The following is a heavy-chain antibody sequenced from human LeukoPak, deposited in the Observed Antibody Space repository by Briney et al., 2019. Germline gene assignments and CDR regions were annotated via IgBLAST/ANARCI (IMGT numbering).Heavy chain of an antibody. CDR1: GGFFSGYY. Sequence: SETLSLTCAVYGGFFSGYYWSWIRQPPGKGLEWIGEINHSGSTNYNPSLKSRVTISVDTSKNQFSLKLSSVTAADTAVYYCARGKRIVVVTARYNWLDPWGQGTLVTVSS. D-gene: IGHD2-21*02. CDR3: ARGKRIVVVTARYNWLDP. CDR2: INHSGST. V-gene: IGHV4-34*01. J-gene: IGHJ5*02.